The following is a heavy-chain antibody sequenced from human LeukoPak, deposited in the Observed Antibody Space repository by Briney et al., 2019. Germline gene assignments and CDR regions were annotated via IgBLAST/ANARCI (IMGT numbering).Heavy chain of an antibody. V-gene: IGHV4-34*01. CDR2: INHSGST. CDR3: AREVPADFWSGWSYYYYMDV. Sequence: SETLSLTCAVYGGSFSGYYWSWIRQPPGKGLEWIGEINHSGSTNYNPSLKSRVTISVDTSKNQFSLKLSSVTAADTAVYYCAREVPADFWSGWSYYYYMDVWGKGTTVTVSS. CDR1: GGSFSGYY. J-gene: IGHJ6*03. D-gene: IGHD3-3*01.